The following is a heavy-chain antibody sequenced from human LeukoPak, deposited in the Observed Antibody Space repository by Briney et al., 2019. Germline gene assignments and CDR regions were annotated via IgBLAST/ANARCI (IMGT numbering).Heavy chain of an antibody. Sequence: GRSLRLSCAASGFTFSSYSMNWVRQAPGKGLEWVSSISSSSSYIYYADSVKGRFTISRDNAKNSLYLQMNSLRAEDTAVYYCARDKSTVTTDYYYYGMDVWGQGTTVTVSS. CDR1: GFTFSSYS. CDR2: ISSSSSYI. V-gene: IGHV3-21*01. CDR3: ARDKSTVTTDYYYYGMDV. J-gene: IGHJ6*02. D-gene: IGHD4-17*01.